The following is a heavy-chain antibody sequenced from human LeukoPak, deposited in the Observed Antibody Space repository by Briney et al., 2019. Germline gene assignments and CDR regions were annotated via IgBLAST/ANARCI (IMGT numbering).Heavy chain of an antibody. J-gene: IGHJ4*02. CDR2: INPSGGST. D-gene: IGHD5-18*01. V-gene: IGHV1-46*01. CDR3: ARAGELWPLDY. CDR1: GYTFTSYY. Sequence: ASVKVSCKASGYTFTSYYMHWVRQAPGQGLEWMGIINPSGGSTSYAQKFQGRVTMTRDTSTSTVYIELSSLRSEDTAVYYCARAGELWPLDYWGQGTLVTVSS.